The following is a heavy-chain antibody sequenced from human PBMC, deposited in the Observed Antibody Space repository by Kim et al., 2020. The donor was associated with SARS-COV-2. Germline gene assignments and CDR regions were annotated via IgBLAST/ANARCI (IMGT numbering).Heavy chain of an antibody. CDR2: INHSGST. Sequence: SETLSLTCAVYGGSFSDYNWSWIRQPPGKGLEWIGEINHSGSTNVIPSLKSRITISVDTSKSQFSLRLKSMTATDTAVYYCARGRAGVVPAPVLGLGPFYDYYAMDVWGRGTPVAVSS. D-gene: IGHD2-2*01. CDR3: ARGRAGVVPAPVLGLGPFYDYYAMDV. CDR1: GGSFSDYN. V-gene: IGHV4-34*01. J-gene: IGHJ6*02.